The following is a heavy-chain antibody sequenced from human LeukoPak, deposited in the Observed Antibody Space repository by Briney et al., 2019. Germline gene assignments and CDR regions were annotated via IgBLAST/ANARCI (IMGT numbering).Heavy chain of an antibody. CDR2: ISGIGGIT. CDR1: GFTFSSYA. CDR3: ARSSGYQLLYGYYYYMDV. J-gene: IGHJ6*03. V-gene: IGHV3-23*01. Sequence: GGSLRLSCAASGFTFSSYAMSWVRQAPGKGLEWVSIISGIGGITYYPDSVKGRFTISRDNSKNTLYLQMNSLRAEDTAVYYCARSSGYQLLYGYYYYMDVWGKGTTVTVSS. D-gene: IGHD2-2*02.